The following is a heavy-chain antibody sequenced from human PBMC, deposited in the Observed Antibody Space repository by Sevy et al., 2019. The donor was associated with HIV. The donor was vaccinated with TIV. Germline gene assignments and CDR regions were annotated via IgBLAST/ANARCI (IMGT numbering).Heavy chain of an antibody. CDR2: ISYDGSDK. CDR3: ARPRANYVDHYFFYAMDV. J-gene: IGHJ6*02. D-gene: IGHD4-17*01. CDR1: GFAFTNYYA. Sequence: GGSLRLSCTASGFAFTNYYAMHWVRQAPGKGLEWVALISYDGSDKFYADSVKGRFTITRDNFKNTLYLQMNGLTTVDTAVYYCARPRANYVDHYFFYAMDVWGQGTTVTVSS. V-gene: IGHV3-30-3*01.